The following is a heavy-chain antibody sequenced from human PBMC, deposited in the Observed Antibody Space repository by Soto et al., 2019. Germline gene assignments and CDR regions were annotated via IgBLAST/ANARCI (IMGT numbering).Heavy chain of an antibody. D-gene: IGHD3-3*01. CDR1: GFTFSNAW. J-gene: IGHJ6*02. CDR2: IKSKTDGGTT. CDR3: TTDGAGAYDFWSGYYMGSHYYYYGMDV. Sequence: GGSLRLSCAASGFTFSNAWMNWVRQAPGKGLEWVGRIKSKTDGGTTDYAAPVKGRFTISRDDSKNTLYLQMNSLKTADTAVYYCTTDGAGAYDFWSGYYMGSHYYYYGMDVWGQGTTVTVSS. V-gene: IGHV3-15*07.